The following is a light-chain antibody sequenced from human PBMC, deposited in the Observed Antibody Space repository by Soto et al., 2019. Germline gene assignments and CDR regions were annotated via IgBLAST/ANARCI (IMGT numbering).Light chain of an antibody. CDR3: QQYNNWPPRT. J-gene: IGKJ2*01. CDR2: GAS. Sequence: EIVMTQSPATLSVSPGERATLSCRASQSISNNLAWYQQKPGQAPSLLIYGASTRATGIPARFSGSGSGTEFTLTISSLQSEDSAVYYGQQYNNWPPRTCGQGTKLEIK. V-gene: IGKV3-15*01. CDR1: QSISNN.